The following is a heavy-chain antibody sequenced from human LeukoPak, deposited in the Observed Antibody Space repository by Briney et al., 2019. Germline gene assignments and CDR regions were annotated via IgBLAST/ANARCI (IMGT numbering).Heavy chain of an antibody. CDR2: INPNSGGT. CDR3: ARDWDCGGDCSDAFDI. D-gene: IGHD2-21*02. Sequence: ASVPVSCKASGYTFTGYYMHWVRQAPGQGLEWMGWINPNSGGTNYAQKFQGRVTMTRDTSISTAYMELSRLRSDDTAVYYCARDWDCGGDCSDAFDICGEREIVSVSS. J-gene: IGHJ3*02. V-gene: IGHV1-2*02. CDR1: GYTFTGYY.